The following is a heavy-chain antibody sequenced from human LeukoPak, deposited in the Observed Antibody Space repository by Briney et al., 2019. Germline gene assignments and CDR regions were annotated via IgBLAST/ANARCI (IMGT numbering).Heavy chain of an antibody. Sequence: PSETLSLTCSVSGGSISSGSYFWTWIRQPAGKGLEWIGRIYTSGTIYYNPSLKSRVTISIDTSKNQFSLRLSSVTAADTAVYYCARSIANSGYYHTKAGWFDPWGQGTLVTVSS. CDR1: GGSISSGSYF. V-gene: IGHV4-61*02. D-gene: IGHD3-22*01. J-gene: IGHJ5*02. CDR3: ARSIANSGYYHTKAGWFDP. CDR2: IYTSGTI.